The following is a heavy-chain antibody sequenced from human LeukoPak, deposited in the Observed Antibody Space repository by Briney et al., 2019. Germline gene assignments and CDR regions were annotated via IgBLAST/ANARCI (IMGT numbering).Heavy chain of an antibody. D-gene: IGHD6-13*01. Sequence: GEPLEISCGGCGYSFTSHWIGWGPEIPGKGLEVVGIVYCGDCYNRYRASFQGQVTISADKPISTAYLQWSSTKASYTAMYSCARHDSSSWYGDWGQGTLVTVSS. CDR3: ARHDSSSWYGD. J-gene: IGHJ4*02. V-gene: IGHV5-51*01. CDR2: VYCGDCYN. CDR1: GYSFTSHW.